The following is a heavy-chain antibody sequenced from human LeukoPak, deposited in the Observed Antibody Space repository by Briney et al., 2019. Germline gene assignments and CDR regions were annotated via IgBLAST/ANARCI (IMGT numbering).Heavy chain of an antibody. V-gene: IGHV1-69*04. D-gene: IGHD3-10*01. CDR1: GGTFSSYA. J-gene: IGHJ4*02. Sequence: ASVTVSCKASGGTFSSYAISWVRQTPGQGLEWMGRIIPILGIANYAQTFQGRVTITADKSTSTAYMELSSLRSEDTAVYYSARIGERRGSGCYYPDYWGQGTLVTVSS. CDR3: ARIGERRGSGCYYPDY. CDR2: IIPILGIA.